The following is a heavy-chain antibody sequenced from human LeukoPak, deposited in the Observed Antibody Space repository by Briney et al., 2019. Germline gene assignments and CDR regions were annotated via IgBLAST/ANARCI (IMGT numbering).Heavy chain of an antibody. J-gene: IGHJ4*02. D-gene: IGHD2-15*01. CDR1: GYTFTSYD. Sequence: ASVKVSCKASGYTFTSYDINWVRQATGQGLEWMGWMNPNSGNTGYAQKFQGRVTITRNTSISTAYMELSSLRSEDTALYYCAKDFYCRAGNCYSPLHYWGQGTLVTVSS. CDR2: MNPNSGNT. V-gene: IGHV1-8*03. CDR3: AKDFYCRAGNCYSPLHY.